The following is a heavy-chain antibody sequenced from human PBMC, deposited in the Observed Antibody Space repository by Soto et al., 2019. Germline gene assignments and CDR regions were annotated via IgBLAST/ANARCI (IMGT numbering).Heavy chain of an antibody. J-gene: IGHJ4*02. V-gene: IGHV4-39*01. Sequence: PSETLSLTCTVSGGSISSSNYHWGWVRQPPGKGLEWIGSMYYSGSAYYNPSLKSRVTISVDTSKNQFSLKLTSMTAADTAVYYCARHHDSWGQGTLVTVSS. CDR1: GGSISSSNYH. CDR2: MYYSGSA. CDR3: ARHHDS.